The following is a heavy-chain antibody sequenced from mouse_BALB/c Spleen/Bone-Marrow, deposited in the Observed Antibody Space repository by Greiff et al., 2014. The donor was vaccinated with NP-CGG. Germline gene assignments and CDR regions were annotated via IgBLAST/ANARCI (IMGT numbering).Heavy chain of an antibody. CDR2: IYPGGFNI. Sequence: QVQLQQSGPELVKPGASVRLSCKASGYTFTSYYIYWVRQRPGQGLEWIGWIYPGGFNIKYNEKFKGKATLTADKSSSTAYMQLSSLTSEDSAVYFCARKGQRAYDSLDYWGQGTSVTVSA. CDR1: GYTFTSYY. J-gene: IGHJ4*01. CDR3: ARKGQRAYDSLDY. V-gene: IGHV1S56*01. D-gene: IGHD2-4*01.